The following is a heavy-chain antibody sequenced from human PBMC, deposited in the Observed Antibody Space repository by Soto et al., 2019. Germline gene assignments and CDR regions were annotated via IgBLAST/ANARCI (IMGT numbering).Heavy chain of an antibody. D-gene: IGHD6-13*01. CDR3: ARGLTQQLADNYYYMDV. Sequence: GGSLRLSCATSGRNFNGYGMHWVRQAPGKGLEWVAVIWYDGSNKYYADSVKGRFTISRDNSKNTLYLQMNSLRAEDTAVYYYARGLTQQLADNYYYMDVWGKGTTVTVSS. J-gene: IGHJ6*03. V-gene: IGHV3-33*08. CDR1: GRNFNGYG. CDR2: IWYDGSNK.